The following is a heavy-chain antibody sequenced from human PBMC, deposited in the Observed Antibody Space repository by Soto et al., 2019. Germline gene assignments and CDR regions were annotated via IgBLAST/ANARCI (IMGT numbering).Heavy chain of an antibody. CDR3: ARPRSGYYYYGMDV. Sequence: QVQLVQSGAEVKKPGASVKVSCKASGYTFTSYDINWVRQATGQGLEWMGWMNPNSGNTGYAQKFQGRVTMTRNTSIIPDYRELTSLRSEDTAVYYCARPRSGYYYYGMDVWGQGTAVTVSS. J-gene: IGHJ6*02. V-gene: IGHV1-8*01. CDR2: MNPNSGNT. CDR1: GYTFTSYD. D-gene: IGHD3-3*01.